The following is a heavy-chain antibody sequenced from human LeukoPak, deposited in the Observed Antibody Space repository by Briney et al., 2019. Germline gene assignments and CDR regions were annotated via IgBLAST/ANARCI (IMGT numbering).Heavy chain of an antibody. D-gene: IGHD2-15*01. V-gene: IGHV4-34*01. CDR3: ERTLGYCSGGICYALRY. Sequence: SETLSLTCAVYGGSFSGYYWSWIRQPPGKGLEWIGEINHSGSTNYNPPLKSRVTISVDTSKNQFSLKLSSVTAADTAVYYCERTLGYCSGGICYALRYWGQGTLVTVSS. CDR2: INHSGST. J-gene: IGHJ4*02. CDR1: GGSFSGYY.